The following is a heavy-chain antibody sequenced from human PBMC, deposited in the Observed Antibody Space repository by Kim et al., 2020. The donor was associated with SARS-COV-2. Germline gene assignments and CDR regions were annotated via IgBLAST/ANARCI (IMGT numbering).Heavy chain of an antibody. V-gene: IGHV4-39*01. Sequence: SETLSLTCTVSGGSISSSSYYWGWIRQPPGKGLEWIGSIYYSGSTYYNPSLKSRVTISVDTSKNQFSLKLSSVTAADTAVYYCASCDYGDYGFYFDYWGQGTLVTVSS. CDR3: ASCDYGDYGFYFDY. J-gene: IGHJ4*02. D-gene: IGHD4-17*01. CDR1: GGSISSSSYY. CDR2: IYYSGST.